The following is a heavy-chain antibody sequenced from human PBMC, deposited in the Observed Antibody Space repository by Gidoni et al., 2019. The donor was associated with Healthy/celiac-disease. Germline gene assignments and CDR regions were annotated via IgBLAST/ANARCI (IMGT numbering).Heavy chain of an antibody. V-gene: IGHV3-49*05. Sequence: EVQLVESGGGLVKPGRSLRLSCTASGFTFGDYAMSWFRQAPGKGLEWVGFIRSKAYGGTTEYAASVKGRFTISRDDSKSIAYLQMNSLKTEDTAVYYCTRETVTMNTPNMDVWGKGTTVTVSS. J-gene: IGHJ6*03. CDR1: GFTFGDYA. CDR3: TRETVTMNTPNMDV. D-gene: IGHD4-17*01. CDR2: IRSKAYGGTT.